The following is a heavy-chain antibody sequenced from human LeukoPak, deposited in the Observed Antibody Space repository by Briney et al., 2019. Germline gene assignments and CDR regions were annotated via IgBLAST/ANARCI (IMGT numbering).Heavy chain of an antibody. CDR2: INPNSGGT. V-gene: IGHV1-2*02. Sequence: ASVKVSCKASRYTFTGYYMHWVRQAPGQGLEWMGWINPNSGGTNYAQKFQGRVTMSRDTSISTAYMEPSRLRSDDTAVYYCARLLEWSQARHYWGQGTLVTVSS. D-gene: IGHD3-3*01. CDR1: RYTFTGYY. CDR3: ARLLEWSQARHY. J-gene: IGHJ4*02.